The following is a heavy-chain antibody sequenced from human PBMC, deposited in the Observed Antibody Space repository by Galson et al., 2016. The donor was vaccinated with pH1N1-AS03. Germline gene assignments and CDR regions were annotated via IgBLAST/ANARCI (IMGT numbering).Heavy chain of an antibody. V-gene: IGHV3-23*01. CDR3: AREIHFSGPLDY. D-gene: IGHD6-19*01. J-gene: IGHJ4*02. CDR1: GFTFRSFG. CDR2: LSNSAAST. Sequence: SLRLSCAASGFTFRSFGMHWVRQAPGKGLEWVSALSNSAASTYYADSVKGRFTISRDNSKNALYLQMNSLRAEDTAIYYCAREIHFSGPLDYWGQGTLVTVSS.